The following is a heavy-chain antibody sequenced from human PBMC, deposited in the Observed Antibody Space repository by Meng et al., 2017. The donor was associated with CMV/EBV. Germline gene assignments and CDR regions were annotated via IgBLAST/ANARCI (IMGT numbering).Heavy chain of an antibody. Sequence: GESLKISCAASGFTFRRYGMDWVRQGPGKGLEWVTFIENDGSNKYYADSVKGRFTISRVNFKNTVHLQINSLRAEDTALYYCVKFFRWDQPDDAFDIWGHGTMVTVSS. CDR3: VKFFRWDQPDDAFDI. CDR1: GFTFRRYG. J-gene: IGHJ3*02. CDR2: IENDGSNK. D-gene: IGHD1-26*01. V-gene: IGHV3-30*02.